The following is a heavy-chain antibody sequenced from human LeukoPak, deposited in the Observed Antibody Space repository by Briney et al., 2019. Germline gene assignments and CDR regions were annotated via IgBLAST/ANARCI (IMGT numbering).Heavy chain of an antibody. CDR1: GFTFNIYA. D-gene: IGHD1-1*01. V-gene: IGHV3-21*01. CDR2: ITSSSSSI. CDR3: ANTKQFEY. J-gene: IGHJ4*02. Sequence: GGSLRLSCTASGFTFNIYAMTWVRQAPGKGLEWVSSITSSSSSIYYADSVKGRFTISRDNAKNSLYLQMNSLRAEDTAVYYCANTKQFEYWGQETLVTVSS.